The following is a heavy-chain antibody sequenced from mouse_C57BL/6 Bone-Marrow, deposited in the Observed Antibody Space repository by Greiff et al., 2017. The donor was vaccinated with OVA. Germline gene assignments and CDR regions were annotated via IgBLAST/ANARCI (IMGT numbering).Heavy chain of an antibody. CDR2: IWSGGST. Sequence: VQLQQSGPGLVQPSQSLSITCTVSGFSLTSYGVHWVRQSPGKGLEWLGVIWSGGSTDYNAAFISRLSISKDNSKSQVFFKMNSLQADDTAIYYCASNAHYYAMDYWGQGTSVTVSS. CDR1: GFSLTSYG. CDR3: ASNAHYYAMDY. J-gene: IGHJ4*01. V-gene: IGHV2-2*01.